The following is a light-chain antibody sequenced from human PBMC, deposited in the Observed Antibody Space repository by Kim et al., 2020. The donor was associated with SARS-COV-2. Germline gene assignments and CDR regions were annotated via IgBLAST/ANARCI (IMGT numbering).Light chain of an antibody. CDR2: KAS. V-gene: IGKV1-5*03. CDR3: QQSYNYPYT. CDR1: QNIYSW. J-gene: IGKJ2*01. Sequence: DIQMTQSPSTLSSSVGDRVTITCRASQNIYSWLAWYQQKPGKAPNLLIYKASTLESGVPSRFSGSESGTAFTLTISSLQPDDFATYYCQQSYNYPYTFGQGTKLEIK.